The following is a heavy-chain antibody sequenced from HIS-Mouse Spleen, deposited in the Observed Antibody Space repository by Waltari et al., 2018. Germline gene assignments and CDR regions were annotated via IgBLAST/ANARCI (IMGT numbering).Heavy chain of an antibody. CDR3: AREIPYSSSWYDWYFDL. V-gene: IGHV4-39*07. CDR1: GRSISRSSYY. D-gene: IGHD6-13*01. J-gene: IGHJ2*01. Sequence: QLQLQESGPGLVKPSEPLSLTCPVSGRSISRSSYYWGWIRQPPGKGLEWIGSIYYSGSTYYNPSLKSRVTISVDTSKNQFSLKLSSVTAADTAVYYCAREIPYSSSWYDWYFDLWGRGTLVTVSS. CDR2: IYYSGST.